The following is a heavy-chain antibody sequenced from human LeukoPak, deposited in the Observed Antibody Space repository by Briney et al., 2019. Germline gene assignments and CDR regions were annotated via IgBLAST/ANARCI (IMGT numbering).Heavy chain of an antibody. CDR2: IIPILGIA. CDR1: GGTFSSYA. D-gene: IGHD5-18*01. J-gene: IGHJ4*02. V-gene: IGHV1-69*04. Sequence: SATVSCTASGGTFSSYAISWVRQAPGQGLEWMGRIIPILGIANYAQKFQGRVTITADKSTSTAYMELSSLRSEDTAVYYCARAWGYSYGQFDYWGQGTLVTVSS. CDR3: ARAWGYSYGQFDY.